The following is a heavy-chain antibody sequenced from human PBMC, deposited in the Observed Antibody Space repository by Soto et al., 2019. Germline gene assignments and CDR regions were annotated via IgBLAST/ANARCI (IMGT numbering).Heavy chain of an antibody. CDR1: GFPFSDLW. D-gene: IGHD6-19*01. J-gene: IGHJ3*02. CDR2: ISHDGSST. Sequence: EVQLVESGGGLIQPGGSLRLSCTASGFPFSDLWMHWVRQAPGKGLEWVSRISHDGSSTSHADSVRGRFSISRDNAKNTVYLQMNILRAEDTAVYYCTSLSVAVDYFAFDIWGQGTVVTVS. V-gene: IGHV3-74*01. CDR3: TSLSVAVDYFAFDI.